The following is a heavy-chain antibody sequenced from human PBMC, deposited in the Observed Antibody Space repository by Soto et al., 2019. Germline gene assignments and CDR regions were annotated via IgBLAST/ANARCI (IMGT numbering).Heavy chain of an antibody. CDR2: ISYDVTNK. CDR3: AKDLRIAVAGTDYFDS. D-gene: IGHD6-19*01. V-gene: IGHV3-30*18. CDR1: GFSFSSYG. Sequence: QVQLVESGGGVVQPGRSLRLSYAASGFSFSSYGMHWVRQAPGKGLEWVAVISYDVTNKYYADSVKGRFTISRDNYKNTLYLQMNSLRAEDTAVYYCAKDLRIAVAGTDYFDSWGQGTLVTVSS. J-gene: IGHJ4*02.